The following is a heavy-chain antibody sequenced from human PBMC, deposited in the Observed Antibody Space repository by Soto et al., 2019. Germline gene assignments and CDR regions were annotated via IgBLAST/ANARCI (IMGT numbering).Heavy chain of an antibody. J-gene: IGHJ4*02. Sequence: QVQLVESGGGVVQPGRSLRLSCAASGFPFTTYGMHWVRAGPGKGLEWVAVISYDGSNKYYADSVKGRFTISRDNSKHTLYLQMNSLRPEDTALYYWVGGHYYLDYRGQGTLVTVSS. V-gene: IGHV3-30*03. D-gene: IGHD3-10*01. CDR2: ISYDGSNK. CDR1: GFPFTTYG. CDR3: VGGHYYLDY.